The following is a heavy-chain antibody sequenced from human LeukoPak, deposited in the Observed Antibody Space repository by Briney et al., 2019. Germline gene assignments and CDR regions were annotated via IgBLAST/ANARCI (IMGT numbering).Heavy chain of an antibody. CDR3: ARGRIGNSYGIEDAFDI. V-gene: IGHV3-21*01. D-gene: IGHD5-18*01. Sequence: GGSLRLSCAASGFTFSSYSMNWVRQAPGKGLEWVSSISSSSSYIYYADSVKGRFTISRDNAKNSLYLQMNSLRAEDTAVYYCARGRIGNSYGIEDAFDIWGQGTMVTVSS. CDR2: ISSSSSYI. J-gene: IGHJ3*02. CDR1: GFTFSSYS.